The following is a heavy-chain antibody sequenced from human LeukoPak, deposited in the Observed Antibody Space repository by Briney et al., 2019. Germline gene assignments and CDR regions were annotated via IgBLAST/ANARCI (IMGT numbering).Heavy chain of an antibody. CDR3: ASRAAAGYYYYYGMDV. CDR1: GGSISSYY. D-gene: IGHD6-13*01. CDR2: NYYSGST. V-gene: IGHV4-59*08. J-gene: IGHJ6*02. Sequence: PSETLSLTCTVSGGSISSYYWSWIRQPPGKGLEWIGYNYYSGSTNYNPSLKSRVTISVDTSKNQFSLKLSSVTAADTAVYYCASRAAAGYYYYYGMDVWGQGTTVTVSS.